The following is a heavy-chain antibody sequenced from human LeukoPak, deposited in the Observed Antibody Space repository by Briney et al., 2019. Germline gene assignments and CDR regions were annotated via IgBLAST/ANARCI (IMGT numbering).Heavy chain of an antibody. V-gene: IGHV3-48*04. J-gene: IGHJ6*03. Sequence: GGSLRLSCIGSGFSFSNYDMNWVRQTPGRGLEWISYIPNSGSPIYYADSVKGRFTISRDNAKNSLYLQMNSLRAEDTAVYYCARDSSAAAPYYMDVWGKGTTVTVSS. CDR3: ARDSSAAAPYYMDV. CDR1: GFSFSNYD. D-gene: IGHD6-13*01. CDR2: IPNSGSPI.